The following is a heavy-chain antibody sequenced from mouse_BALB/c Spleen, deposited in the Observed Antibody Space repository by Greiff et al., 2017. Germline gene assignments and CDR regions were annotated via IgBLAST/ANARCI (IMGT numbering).Heavy chain of an antibody. J-gene: IGHJ1*01. Sequence: EVQVVESGPGLVKPSQSLSLTCSVTGYSITSGYYWNWIRQFPGNKLEWMGYISYDGSNNYNPSLKNRISITRDTSKNQFFLKLNSVTTEDTATYYCARGDYGSSRYWYFDVWGAGTTVTVSS. CDR2: ISYDGSN. CDR1: GYSITSGYY. CDR3: ARGDYGSSRYWYFDV. D-gene: IGHD1-1*01. V-gene: IGHV3-6*02.